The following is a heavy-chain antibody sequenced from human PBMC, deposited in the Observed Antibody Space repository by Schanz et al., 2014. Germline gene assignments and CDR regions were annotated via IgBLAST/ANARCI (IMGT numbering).Heavy chain of an antibody. CDR3: ARDRDQWDGNFCDF. J-gene: IGHJ4*02. CDR2: INPNSGAT. V-gene: IGHV1-2*02. D-gene: IGHD1-26*01. CDR1: GYTFTGYY. Sequence: QVQLVQSGAEVKKPGASVKVPCKASGYTFTGYYMHWVRQAPGQGLEWMGWINPNSGATDYAQKFQGGVTMTRDTSTSTGYMELSRLRSDDTAVYYCARDRDQWDGNFCDFWGQGTLVTVSS.